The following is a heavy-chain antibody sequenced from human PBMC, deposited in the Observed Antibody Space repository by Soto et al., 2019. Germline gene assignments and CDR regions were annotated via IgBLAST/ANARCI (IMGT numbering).Heavy chain of an antibody. CDR1: GFTFSSYG. Sequence: SLRLSCAASGFTFSSYGMHWVRQAPGKGLEWVAVISYDGSNKYYADSVKGRFTISRDNSKNTLYLQMNSLRAEDTAVYYCAKDMHDYGDYSLDYWGQGTLVTVSS. CDR3: AKDMHDYGDYSLDY. CDR2: ISYDGSNK. J-gene: IGHJ4*02. V-gene: IGHV3-30*18. D-gene: IGHD4-17*01.